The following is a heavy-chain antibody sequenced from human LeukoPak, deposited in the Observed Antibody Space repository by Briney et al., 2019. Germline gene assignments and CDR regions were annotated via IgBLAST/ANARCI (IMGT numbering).Heavy chain of an antibody. V-gene: IGHV4-4*07. D-gene: IGHD6-19*01. J-gene: IGHJ6*02. Sequence: SETLSLTCTVSGGSISSYYWSWIRQPAGKGLEWIGRIYTSGSTNYNPSLKGRVTMSVDTSKNQFSLKLSSVTAADTAVYYCARGIAVAGTGYYGMDVWGQGTTVTVSS. CDR3: ARGIAVAGTGYYGMDV. CDR1: GGSISSYY. CDR2: IYTSGST.